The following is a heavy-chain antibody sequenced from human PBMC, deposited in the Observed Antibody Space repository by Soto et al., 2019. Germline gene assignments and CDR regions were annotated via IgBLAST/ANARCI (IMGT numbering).Heavy chain of an antibody. CDR1: GYTFTNYG. CDR2: ISPYNGNT. V-gene: IGHV1-18*01. J-gene: IGHJ4*02. D-gene: IGHD4-17*01. CDR3: ARAAIPYGDTKPYYFDY. Sequence: ASVKVSCKASGYTFTNYGISWVRQAPGQGLEWMGWISPYNGNTNYAQKLQGRVTMTTDTSTSTAYMELRSLRSDDTAVYYCARAAIPYGDTKPYYFDYWGQGTLVTVSS.